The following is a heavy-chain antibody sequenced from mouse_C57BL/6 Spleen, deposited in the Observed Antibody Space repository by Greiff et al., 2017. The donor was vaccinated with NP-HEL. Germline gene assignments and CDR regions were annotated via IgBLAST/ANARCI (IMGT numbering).Heavy chain of an antibody. D-gene: IGHD1-3*01. CDR2: IDPADSYT. CDR3: ARWDNSHFDY. Sequence: QVQLQQPGAELVKPGASVKLSCKASGYTFTSYWMQWVKQRPGQGLEWIGEIDPADSYTNYNQKFKGKATLTVDTSSSTAYMQLSSLTSEDSAVYFCARWDNSHFDYWGQGTTLTVSS. V-gene: IGHV1-50*01. J-gene: IGHJ2*01. CDR1: GYTFTSYW.